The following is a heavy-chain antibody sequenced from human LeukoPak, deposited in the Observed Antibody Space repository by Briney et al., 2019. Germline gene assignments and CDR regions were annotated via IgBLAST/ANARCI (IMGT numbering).Heavy chain of an antibody. J-gene: IGHJ5*02. V-gene: IGHV6-1*01. D-gene: IGHD1-1*01. CDR3: PRTMSATGSNWFDP. CDR2: TYYRSKWSS. Sequence: SQTLSLTCAISRDSVSSNSAAWNWIRQSPSRGLDWLGRTYYRSKWSSDYAMSVQRRITINPDTSKNQISLQLKSVTPKDTAVYYCPRTMSATGSNWFDPWGQGTLVTV. CDR1: RDSVSSNSAA.